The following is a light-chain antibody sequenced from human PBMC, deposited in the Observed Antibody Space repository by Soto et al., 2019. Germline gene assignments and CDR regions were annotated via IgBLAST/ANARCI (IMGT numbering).Light chain of an antibody. CDR2: GAA. J-gene: IGKJ3*01. V-gene: IGKV3-15*01. Sequence: EVVLTQTPGTLSLSHGERATLSCRASQSVSRINVAWYQQKPGQAPRLLIYGAATRATGIPGRCSGSGSGTEFTLTISSRHSEDFAVYYCQQYNSWPFTFGPGTKVDIK. CDR1: QSVSRIN. CDR3: QQYNSWPFT.